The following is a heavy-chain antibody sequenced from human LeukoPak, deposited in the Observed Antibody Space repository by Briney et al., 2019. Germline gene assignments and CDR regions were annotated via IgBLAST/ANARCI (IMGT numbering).Heavy chain of an antibody. J-gene: IGHJ2*01. Sequence: PSETLSLTCTISGGSVSDYYWSWIRQSPGKGLEWIGYIYHTGSTSYNPSLKSRVTISVDTSKNQFSLKLSSVTAADTAVYYCARVYYSSSYDYWYFDLWGRGTLVTVSS. D-gene: IGHD6-13*01. CDR3: ARVYYSSSYDYWYFDL. CDR1: GGSVSDYY. V-gene: IGHV4-59*02. CDR2: IYHTGST.